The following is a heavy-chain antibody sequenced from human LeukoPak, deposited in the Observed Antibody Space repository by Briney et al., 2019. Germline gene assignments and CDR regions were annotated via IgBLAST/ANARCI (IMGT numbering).Heavy chain of an antibody. V-gene: IGHV3-9*01. CDR1: GFTFDDYA. D-gene: IGHD6-6*01. CDR3: AKDSSSSAVGAFDI. Sequence: GGSLRLSRAASGFTFDDYAMHWVRQAPGKGLEWVSGISWNSGSIGYADSVKGRFTISRDNAKNSLYLQMNSLRAEDTALYYCAKDSSSSAVGAFDIWGQGTMVTVSS. CDR2: ISWNSGSI. J-gene: IGHJ3*02.